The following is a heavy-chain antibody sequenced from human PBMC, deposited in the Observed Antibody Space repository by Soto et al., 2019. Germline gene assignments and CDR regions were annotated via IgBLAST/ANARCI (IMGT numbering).Heavy chain of an antibody. CDR2: IYHAGST. CDR1: GGSITNSNW. CDR3: VRCDGQRIGEFDH. D-gene: IGHD3-16*01. J-gene: IGHJ4*02. V-gene: IGHV4-4*02. Sequence: SETLSLTCSVSGGSITNSNWWSWVRLPPAKGLEWIGDIYHAGSTKYNPSLERRVTISVDTSNNTLYLQMNTLRAEDTALYYCVRCDGQRIGEFDHWGQGTLVTVSS.